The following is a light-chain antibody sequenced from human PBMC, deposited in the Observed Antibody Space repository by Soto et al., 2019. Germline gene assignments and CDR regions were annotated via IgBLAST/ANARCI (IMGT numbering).Light chain of an antibody. Sequence: QSVLTQPASVSGSPGQSITISCTGTSSDVGNYNYVSWYQQHPAKAPKLMIFEVSNRPSGISSRFSGSKSGNTASLTISGLQAEDEADYYCSSYTSSRNYVFGTGTQLTVL. J-gene: IGLJ1*01. CDR3: SSYTSSRNYV. CDR1: SSDVGNYNY. CDR2: EVS. V-gene: IGLV2-14*01.